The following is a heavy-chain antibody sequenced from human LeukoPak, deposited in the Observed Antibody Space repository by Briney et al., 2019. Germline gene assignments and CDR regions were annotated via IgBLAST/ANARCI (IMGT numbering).Heavy chain of an antibody. Sequence: GGSLRLSCAASGFTFSSYSMNWVRQAPGKGLEWVSSISSSSSYIYYADSVKGRFTISRDNAKNSLYLQMNSLRAEDTAVYHCARDRIVVVVAAIREGFDPWGQGTLVTVSS. CDR1: GFTFSSYS. V-gene: IGHV3-21*01. CDR3: ARDRIVVVVAAIREGFDP. CDR2: ISSSSSYI. J-gene: IGHJ5*02. D-gene: IGHD2-15*01.